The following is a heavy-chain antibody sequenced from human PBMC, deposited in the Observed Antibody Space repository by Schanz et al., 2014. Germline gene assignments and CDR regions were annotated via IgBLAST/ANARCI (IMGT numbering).Heavy chain of an antibody. CDR1: GYTFTSYG. Sequence: QVQLVQSGAEVKKPGASVKVSCKASGYTFTSYGISWVRQAPGQGLEWMGRIIPILGIANYAQKFQGRVTITADKSTITAYMDVSSLRSEDTAVYYCASSGAGYSSSWDFDYWGQGTLVTVSS. V-gene: IGHV1-69*04. CDR3: ASSGAGYSSSWDFDY. J-gene: IGHJ4*02. D-gene: IGHD6-13*01. CDR2: IIPILGIA.